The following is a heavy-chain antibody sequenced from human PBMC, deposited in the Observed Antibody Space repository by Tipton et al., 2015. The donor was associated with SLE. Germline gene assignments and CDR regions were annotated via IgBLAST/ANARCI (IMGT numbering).Heavy chain of an antibody. CDR1: GGSIITNSYS. J-gene: IGHJ4*02. CDR2: ISDTGNT. CDR3: ARHGRQLGPFDY. V-gene: IGHV4-39*07. Sequence: TLSLTCSVSGGSIITNSYSWAWIRQPPGKALELIGSISDTGNTYYNQSLKSRLLISIDASKKQFSLTLKSVPAADTALYFCARHGRQLGPFDYWGPGKLVTVSS. D-gene: IGHD6-6*01.